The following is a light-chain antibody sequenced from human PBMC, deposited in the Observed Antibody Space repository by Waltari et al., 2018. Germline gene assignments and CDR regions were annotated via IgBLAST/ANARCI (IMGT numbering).Light chain of an antibody. V-gene: IGKV1-5*03. CDR2: KAS. Sequence: DIQMTQSPSTLSASVGDRVIITCRACQSIGGWLAWYQQKPEKAPKLLIYKASSLHSGVPSRFSGSGSGTEFTLTISSLQPDDFATYYCQQYNSDSLYSFGQGTKLEIK. J-gene: IGKJ2*01. CDR1: QSIGGW. CDR3: QQYNSDSLYS.